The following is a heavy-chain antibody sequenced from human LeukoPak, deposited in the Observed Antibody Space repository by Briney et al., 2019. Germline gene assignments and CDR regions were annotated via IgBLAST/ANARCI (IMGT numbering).Heavy chain of an antibody. Sequence: SVKVSCKASGGTFSSYAISWVRQAPGQGLEWMGGIIPIFGTANYAQKFQGRVTITTDETTSTAYMELSSLRSEDTAVYYCARVTAIHPSYDYYMDVWGKGTTVTVSS. V-gene: IGHV1-69*05. CDR3: ARVTAIHPSYDYYMDV. J-gene: IGHJ6*03. CDR1: GGTFSSYA. CDR2: IIPIFGTA.